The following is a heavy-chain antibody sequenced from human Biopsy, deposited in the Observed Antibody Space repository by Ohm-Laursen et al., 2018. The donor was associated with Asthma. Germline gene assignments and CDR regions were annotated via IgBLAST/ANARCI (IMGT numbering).Heavy chain of an antibody. D-gene: IGHD2-2*01. J-gene: IGHJ4*02. Sequence: SSVKVSCKSLGGTFNTYVIGWVRQTPGQGLEWMGGVNSVFGTTTYPQKFQDRVTITADDSTSTVYMELSSLRSEDTAVYYCARKAGSCISRTCYSLDFWGQGTLVTVSS. CDR1: GGTFNTYV. V-gene: IGHV1-69*01. CDR2: VNSVFGTT. CDR3: ARKAGSCISRTCYSLDF.